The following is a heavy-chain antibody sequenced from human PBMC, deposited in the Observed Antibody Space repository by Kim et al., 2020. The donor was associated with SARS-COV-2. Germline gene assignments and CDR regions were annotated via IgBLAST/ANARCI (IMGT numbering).Heavy chain of an antibody. Sequence: SETLSLTCTVSGGSISSYYWNWIRQPPGKGLEWIGYIYYSGSTNYNPSLKGRVTMSVDTSKNQFSLKLSSVTAADTAVYYCARDRGYCTSTSCYPASFDLWGRGNLVTVSS. CDR1: GGSISSYY. V-gene: IGHV4-59*01. D-gene: IGHD2-2*01. CDR2: IYYSGST. J-gene: IGHJ2*01. CDR3: ARDRGYCTSTSCYPASFDL.